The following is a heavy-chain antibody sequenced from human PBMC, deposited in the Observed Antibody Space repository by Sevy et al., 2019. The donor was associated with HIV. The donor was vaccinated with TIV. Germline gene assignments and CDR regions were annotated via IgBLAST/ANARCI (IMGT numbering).Heavy chain of an antibody. CDR3: AKDLTGRYSSSSGDFDY. V-gene: IGHV3-30*02. CDR2: IRYDGSTK. Sequence: GGSLRLSCAASGFTFSIYGMHWVRQAPGKGLEWVACIRYDGSTKYYADSVKGRFTISRDNSKNTLYLQMNSLRAEHTAVYYCAKDLTGRYSSSSGDFDYWGQGTLVTVSS. D-gene: IGHD6-6*01. CDR1: GFTFSIYG. J-gene: IGHJ4*02.